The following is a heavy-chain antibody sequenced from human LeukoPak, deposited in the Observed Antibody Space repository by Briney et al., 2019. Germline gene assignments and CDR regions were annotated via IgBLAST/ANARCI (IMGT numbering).Heavy chain of an antibody. J-gene: IGHJ6*02. Sequence: ASVKVSYKASGYTFTHSGISSVRQAPGHGLEWGGWVSGYIGNWDYAPRLQGRVTMTTDTSTSTAYMELRSLRSDDTAVYYCAREFRYCSGGDCGKPEENGMDVWGQGTTVTVSS. D-gene: IGHD2-15*01. CDR1: GYTFTHSG. CDR2: VSGYIGNW. V-gene: IGHV1-18*01. CDR3: AREFRYCSGGDCGKPEENGMDV.